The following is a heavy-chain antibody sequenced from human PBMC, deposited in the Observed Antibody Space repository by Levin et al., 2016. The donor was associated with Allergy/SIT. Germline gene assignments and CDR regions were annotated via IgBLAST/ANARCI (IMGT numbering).Heavy chain of an antibody. Sequence: GESLKISCAASGFSFSSYSMHWVRQAPGKGPESVSAIRSDGGRTYYADSVRGRFTISRDNSKNTLYLQMGSLRTDDTAVYYCAREGVPGTLDDWGQGTLVTVSS. CDR3: AREGVPGTLDD. CDR1: GFSFSSYS. D-gene: IGHD6-19*01. CDR2: IRSDGGRT. J-gene: IGHJ4*02. V-gene: IGHV3-64*02.